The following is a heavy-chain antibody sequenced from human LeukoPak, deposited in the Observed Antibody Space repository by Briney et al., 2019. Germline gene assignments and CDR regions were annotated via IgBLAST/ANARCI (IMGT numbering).Heavy chain of an antibody. Sequence: SETLSLTCTVSGGSISSSSYYWGWIRQPPGKGLEWIGSIYYSGSTYYNPSLKSRVTISVDTSKNQFSLRLSSVTAADTAVYYCARGGSSMGSGYYHDYWGQGTLVTVSS. D-gene: IGHD3-22*01. CDR3: ARGGSSMGSGYYHDY. V-gene: IGHV4-39*07. CDR2: IYYSGST. CDR1: GGSISSSSYY. J-gene: IGHJ4*02.